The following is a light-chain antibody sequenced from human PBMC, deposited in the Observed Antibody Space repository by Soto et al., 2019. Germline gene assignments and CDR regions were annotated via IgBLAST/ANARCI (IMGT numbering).Light chain of an antibody. CDR2: YNN. V-gene: IGLV1-47*02. CDR1: DSNIGSNS. CDR3: AAWDDSLRACV. J-gene: IGLJ1*01. Sequence: QSVLTQEPSASGTAGQGVTISCSGSDSNIGSNSVYWYQHLPKTAPKLPIYYNNQRPSGVPDRFSSSRSGTSASLAISGIRSEDEADYYCAAWDDSLRACVFGTGTKVTVL.